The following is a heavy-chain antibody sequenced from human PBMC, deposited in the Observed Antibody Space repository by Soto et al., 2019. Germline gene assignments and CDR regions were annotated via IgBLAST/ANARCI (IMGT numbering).Heavy chain of an antibody. J-gene: IGHJ4*02. CDR2: IIPIFGTA. CDR1: RGTFSSYA. CDR3: ARDSDPRDGYFDY. V-gene: IGHV1-69*13. Sequence: SVRVSFKASRGTFSSYAISWVRQAPGQGLEWMGGIIPIFGTANYAQKFQGRVTITADESTSTAYMELSSLRSEDTAVYYCARDSDPRDGYFDYWGQGTLVTVSS.